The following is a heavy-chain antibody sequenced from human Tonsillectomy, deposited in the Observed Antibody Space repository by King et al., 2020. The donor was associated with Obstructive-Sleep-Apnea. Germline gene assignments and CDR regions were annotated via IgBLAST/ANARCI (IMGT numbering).Heavy chain of an antibody. V-gene: IGHV2-70*01. CDR2: LDWDDDK. CDR1: GFSLSTSGMC. Sequence: VTLKESGPALVKPTQTLTLTCTFSGFSLSTSGMCVSWIRQPPGKALEWLALLDWDDDKYYSTSLKTRLTISKDTSKNQVVLTMTNMDPVDTATYYCARIIDDSSAYYYAFDFWGQGTLVTVSS. D-gene: IGHD3-22*01. J-gene: IGHJ4*02. CDR3: ARIIDDSSAYYYAFDF.